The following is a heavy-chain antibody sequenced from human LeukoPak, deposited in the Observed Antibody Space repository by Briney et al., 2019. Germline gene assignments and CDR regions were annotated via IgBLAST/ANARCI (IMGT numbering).Heavy chain of an antibody. CDR3: ARRAPTITYYYYYYMDV. J-gene: IGHJ6*03. CDR1: GFTVSSNY. D-gene: IGHD1-14*01. CDR2: IDSGGST. V-gene: IGHV3-53*01. Sequence: GGSLRLSCAASGFTVSSNYMTWVRQAPGKGLQWVSLIDSGGSTYFADSVKGRFTISRDTSKNTLYLQMNSLRAEDTAVYYCARRAPTITYYYYYYMDVWGKGTTVTVSS.